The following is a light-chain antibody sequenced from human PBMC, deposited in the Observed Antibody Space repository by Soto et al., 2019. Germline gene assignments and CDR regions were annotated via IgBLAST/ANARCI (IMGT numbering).Light chain of an antibody. Sequence: QSVLTQPASVSGSPGQSITISCTGTNNDVGGHMYVSWYQHQAGEVPKLIIYETDARPSGVSHRFSGSKSGNTASLTISGLQAEDEADYFCSSYSISTAYLFGTGTKLTVL. CDR1: NNDVGGHMY. J-gene: IGLJ1*01. CDR3: SSYSISTAYL. CDR2: ETD. V-gene: IGLV2-14*01.